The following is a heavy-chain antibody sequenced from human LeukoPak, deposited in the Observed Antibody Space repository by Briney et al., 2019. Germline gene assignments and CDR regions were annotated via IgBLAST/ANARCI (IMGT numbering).Heavy chain of an antibody. D-gene: IGHD2-15*01. Sequence: ESLKISCKGSGYRFTNYWIGWVRQMPGKGLEWMGIIYPGDSDTRYSPSFQGQVIISADKSISTAYLQWSSLKASDTAMYYCARGYCSGGSCYAFDYWGQGTLVTVSS. V-gene: IGHV5-51*01. CDR1: GYRFTNYW. J-gene: IGHJ4*02. CDR2: IYPGDSDT. CDR3: ARGYCSGGSCYAFDY.